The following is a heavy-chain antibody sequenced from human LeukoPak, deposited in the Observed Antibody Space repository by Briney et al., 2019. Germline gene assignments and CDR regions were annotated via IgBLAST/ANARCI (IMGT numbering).Heavy chain of an antibody. D-gene: IGHD2-2*01. J-gene: IGHJ4*02. Sequence: PSETLSLTCAVSGGSISSNNWWGWVRQPPGKGLEWIGEIYHSGSTNYNPSLKSRVTISVDKSKNQFSLKLSSVTAADTAVYYCARDPAVPAAMGYFDYWGQGTLVTVSS. CDR1: GGSISSNNW. CDR3: ARDPAVPAAMGYFDY. CDR2: IYHSGST. V-gene: IGHV4-4*02.